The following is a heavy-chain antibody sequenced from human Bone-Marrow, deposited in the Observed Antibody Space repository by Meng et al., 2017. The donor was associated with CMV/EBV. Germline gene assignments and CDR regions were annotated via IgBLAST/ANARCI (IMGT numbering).Heavy chain of an antibody. J-gene: IGHJ4*02. CDR3: ARGGSAVTAFDY. D-gene: IGHD2-21*02. CDR1: GGSISSGDYY. CDR2: INYTGKK. V-gene: IGHV4-31*03. Sequence: LRLSCTVSGGSISSGDYYWSWIRQHPEKGLEWIGYINYTGKKYYNPSLKSRLNISVDTSKNQFSLMLSSVTAADTAVYYCARGGSAVTAFDYWGQGTLVTVSS.